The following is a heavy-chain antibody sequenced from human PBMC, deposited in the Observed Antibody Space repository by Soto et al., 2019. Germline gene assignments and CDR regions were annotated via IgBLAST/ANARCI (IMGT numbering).Heavy chain of an antibody. CDR2: IYYDGGT. CDR3: ARRYGDAFDI. CDR1: GASIGSSTFY. D-gene: IGHD4-17*01. Sequence: SETLSLTCTVSGASIGSSTFYWGWIRQPPGKGLESIANIYYDGGTYYNPSLKSRVTISVDTSKNQFSLKLSSVTAAVTAVYYCARRYGDAFDIWGQGTMVTVS. J-gene: IGHJ3*02. V-gene: IGHV4-39*07.